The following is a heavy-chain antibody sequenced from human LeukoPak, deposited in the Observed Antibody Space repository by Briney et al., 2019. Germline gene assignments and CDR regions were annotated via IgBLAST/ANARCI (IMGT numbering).Heavy chain of an antibody. Sequence: PSETLSLTCTVSGGSISSGDYYWSWIRQPPGKGLEWIGYIYYSGSTYYNPSLKSRVTISVDTSKNQFSLKLSSVTAADTAVYYCARYHGGSYTKNFDYWGQGTLVTVSS. J-gene: IGHJ4*02. CDR1: GGSISSGDYY. CDR3: ARYHGGSYTKNFDY. D-gene: IGHD1-26*01. V-gene: IGHV4-30-4*08. CDR2: IYYSGST.